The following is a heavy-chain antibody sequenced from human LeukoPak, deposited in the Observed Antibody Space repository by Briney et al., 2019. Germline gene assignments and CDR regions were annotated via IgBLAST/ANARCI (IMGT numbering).Heavy chain of an antibody. Sequence: QPGGSLRLSCAASGFTFRSYEMNWVRQAPGKGLEWVSAISGSGGSTYYADSVKGRFTISRDNSKTTLYLQMNSLRADDTAVYYCAKGGRYCSGGNCYFFDYWGQGTLVTVSS. CDR3: AKGGRYCSGGNCYFFDY. CDR2: ISGSGGST. D-gene: IGHD2-15*01. V-gene: IGHV3-23*01. J-gene: IGHJ4*02. CDR1: GFTFRSYE.